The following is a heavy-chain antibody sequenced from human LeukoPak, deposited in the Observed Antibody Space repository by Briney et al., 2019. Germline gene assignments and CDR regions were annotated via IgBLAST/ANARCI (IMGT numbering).Heavy chain of an antibody. CDR3: AKGGELGKRYFDY. CDR2: ISGSGGST. Sequence: GSLRLSCAASGFTFSSYAMSWVRQPPGKGLQWVSAISGSGGSTNYADSVKGRFTISRDNSKNTLYLQMNSLRAEDTAVYYCAKGGELGKRYFDYWGQGTLVTVSS. J-gene: IGHJ4*02. D-gene: IGHD7-27*01. CDR1: GFTFSSYA. V-gene: IGHV3-23*01.